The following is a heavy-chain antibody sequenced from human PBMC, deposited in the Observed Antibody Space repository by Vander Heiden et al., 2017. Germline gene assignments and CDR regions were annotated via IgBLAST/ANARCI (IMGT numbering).Heavy chain of an antibody. D-gene: IGHD3-22*01. J-gene: IGHJ4*02. CDR2: IWYDGSNK. CDR3: ARGAIDSSGYPYYFDY. Sequence: QVQLVESGGGVAQPGRSLRLYCAASGFTFSSYGMHWVRQAPGKGLEWVAVIWYDGSNKYYADSVKGRFTISRDNSKNTLYLQMNSLRAEDTAVYYCARGAIDSSGYPYYFDYWGQGTLVTVSS. V-gene: IGHV3-33*01. CDR1: GFTFSSYG.